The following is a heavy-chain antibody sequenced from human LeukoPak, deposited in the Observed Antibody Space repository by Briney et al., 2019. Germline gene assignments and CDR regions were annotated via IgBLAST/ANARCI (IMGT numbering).Heavy chain of an antibody. CDR3: AREPGIGYAFDI. J-gene: IGHJ3*02. D-gene: IGHD3-10*01. Sequence: PGGSLRLSCVVSGFTFTDSWMTWVRQAPGKGLKWVANIKQDGSEKHYVDSVKGRFTISRDNAKNSLYLQMNSLRAEDTAVYYCAREPGIGYAFDIWGQGTVVAVSS. V-gene: IGHV3-7*01. CDR2: IKQDGSEK. CDR1: GFTFTDSW.